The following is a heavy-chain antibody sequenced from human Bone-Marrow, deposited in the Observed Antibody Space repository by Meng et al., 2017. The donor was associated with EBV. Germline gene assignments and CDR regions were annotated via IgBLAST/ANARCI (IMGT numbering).Heavy chain of an antibody. CDR2: IYHSGST. CDR1: GGSIRSSNW. J-gene: IGHJ4*02. D-gene: IGHD4-17*01. Sequence: GRRQGWGPGIVNPSGTLSLPCSVSGGSIRSSNWWSWVRQPPGKGLEWIGEIYHSGSTNYNPSLKSRVTISVDKSKNQFSLKLSSVTAADTAVYYCARDLANDYGDYYFDYWGQGSLVTVSS. V-gene: IGHV4-4*02. CDR3: ARDLANDYGDYYFDY.